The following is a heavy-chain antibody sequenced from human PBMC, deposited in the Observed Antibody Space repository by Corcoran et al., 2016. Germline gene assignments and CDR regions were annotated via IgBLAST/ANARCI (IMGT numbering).Heavy chain of an antibody. J-gene: IGHJ4*02. CDR3: DRDYGAVAGLGN. CDR1: GFTVSSNY. CDR2: IYSGSGT. D-gene: IGHD6-19*01. V-gene: IGHV3-53*01. Sequence: EVQLVESGGGLIQPGGSLRLSCAASGFTVSSNYMSWVRQAPGKGLEWVAVIYSGSGTYNADSVKGRFTISRDNFKDTLYIQMKRLSAEETAVYYCDRDYGAVAGLGNWGQGTLVTVSS.